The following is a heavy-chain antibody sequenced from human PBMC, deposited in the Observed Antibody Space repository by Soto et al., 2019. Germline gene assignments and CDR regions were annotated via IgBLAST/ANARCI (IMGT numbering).Heavy chain of an antibody. Sequence: ASVKVSCEASGYSFTNNDVSWVRQATGQGLEWMGWMNPGSGDTGYAQKFQGRVTMTRDISIATAYMELSSLRSDDTAIYYCARMATFGSLNWFDPWGQGTLVTVSS. CDR1: GYSFTNND. CDR3: ARMATFGSLNWFDP. J-gene: IGHJ5*02. D-gene: IGHD3-16*01. CDR2: MNPGSGDT. V-gene: IGHV1-8*01.